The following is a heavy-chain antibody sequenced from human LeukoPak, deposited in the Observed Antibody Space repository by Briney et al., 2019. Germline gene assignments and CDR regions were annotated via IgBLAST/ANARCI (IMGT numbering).Heavy chain of an antibody. D-gene: IGHD1-1*01. CDR2: IYTSGST. CDR1: GGSISSGSYY. CDR3: ARPRRNDAFYYYMDV. V-gene: IGHV4-61*02. J-gene: IGHJ6*03. Sequence: SETLSLTCTVSGGSISSGSYYWSWIRQPAGKGLEWIGRIYTSGSTNYNPSLKSRVTISVDTSKNQFSLKLSSVTAADTAVYYCARPRRNDAFYYYMDVWGKGTTVTISS.